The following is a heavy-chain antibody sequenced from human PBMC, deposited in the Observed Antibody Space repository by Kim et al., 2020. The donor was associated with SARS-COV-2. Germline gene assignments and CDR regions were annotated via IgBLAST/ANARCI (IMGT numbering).Heavy chain of an antibody. D-gene: IGHD5-12*01. CDR3: AKDRTRWLHQRDAFDI. CDR2: IWYDGSNK. J-gene: IGHJ3*02. CDR1: GFTFSSYA. Sequence: GGSLRLSCAASGFTFSSYAMHWVRQAPGKGLEWVAVIWYDGSNKYYADSVKGRFTISRDNSKNTLYLQMNSLRAEDTAVYYCAKDRTRWLHQRDAFDIWGQGTMVTVSS. V-gene: IGHV3-33*06.